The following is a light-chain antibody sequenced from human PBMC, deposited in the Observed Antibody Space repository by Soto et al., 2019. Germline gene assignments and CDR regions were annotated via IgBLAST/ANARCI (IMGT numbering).Light chain of an antibody. J-gene: IGKJ3*01. V-gene: IGKV3-20*01. CDR1: QSVSITY. CDR3: QQYGSSLFT. Sequence: ELVLTQSPGTLSLSPGERATLSCRASQSVSITYLAWYQQKPGQAPRLLIYGASSRATGIPDRFSGSGSGTDFSLTISRLEPEDVAVYYCQQYGSSLFTFGPGTKVDIK. CDR2: GAS.